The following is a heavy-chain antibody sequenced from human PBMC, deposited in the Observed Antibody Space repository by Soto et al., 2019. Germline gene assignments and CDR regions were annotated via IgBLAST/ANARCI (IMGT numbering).Heavy chain of an antibody. Sequence: SVKVSCKASGGIFSSYSISWVRQAPGQGLEWMGEIIPIFGTPNYAQKFQGRVTITADKSTTTAYMELRSLRSTDTAVYYCAKGVAARPFAALFARTKTYYFDYWGQGTLVTVSS. CDR2: IIPIFGTP. V-gene: IGHV1-69*06. CDR1: GGIFSSYS. CDR3: AKGVAARPFAALFARTKTYYFDY. J-gene: IGHJ4*02. D-gene: IGHD6-6*01.